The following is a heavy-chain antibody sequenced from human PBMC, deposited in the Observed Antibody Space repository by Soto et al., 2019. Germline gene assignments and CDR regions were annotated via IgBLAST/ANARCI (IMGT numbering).Heavy chain of an antibody. CDR2: ISDSGTT. D-gene: IGHD2-2*03. V-gene: IGHV4-59*12. J-gene: IGHJ5*02. Sequence: QVELQQSGPGLVKASETLSLTCTVFGGSIDSYYWCWIRQAPGKGLEWIGHISDSGTTNYNPSLGSRVTISVDTSRKLFSLKLSLVTAADTACYFCARDRWMSRATGFDPWGPGTLVTVSS. CDR1: GGSIDSYY. CDR3: ARDRWMSRATGFDP.